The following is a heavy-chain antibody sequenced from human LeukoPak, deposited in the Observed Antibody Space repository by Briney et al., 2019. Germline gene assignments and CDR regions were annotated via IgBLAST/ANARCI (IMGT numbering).Heavy chain of an antibody. CDR2: IKQDGSEK. J-gene: IGHJ6*03. CDR3: ARQTGSSWYTYYYYYMDV. V-gene: IGHV3-7*01. D-gene: IGHD6-13*01. Sequence: GGSLRLSCAASGFTFSSYWMSWVRQAPGKGLEWVANIKQDGSEKYYVDSVKGRFTISRDNAKNSLYLQMNSLRAEDTAVYYCARQTGSSWYTYYYYYMDVWGKGTTVTISS. CDR1: GFTFSSYW.